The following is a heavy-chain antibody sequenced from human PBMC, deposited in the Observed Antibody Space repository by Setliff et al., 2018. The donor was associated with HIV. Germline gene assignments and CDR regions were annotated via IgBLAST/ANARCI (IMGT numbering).Heavy chain of an antibody. CDR1: GGSISGHY. J-gene: IGHJ4*02. D-gene: IGHD5-18*01. Sequence: SETLSLTCTVSGGSISGHYWSWIRQSPGKALEWIGYIYSSGSTNYNPSLKSRVTISLDMSKNQFSLRLSSVTAADTAVYYCAGDSGYSFGFNYFDYWGQGTLVTVSS. V-gene: IGHV4-59*11. CDR3: AGDSGYSFGFNYFDY. CDR2: IYSSGST.